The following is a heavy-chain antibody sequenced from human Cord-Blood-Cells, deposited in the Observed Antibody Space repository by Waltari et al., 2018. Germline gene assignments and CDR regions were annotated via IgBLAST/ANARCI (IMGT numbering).Heavy chain of an antibody. CDR2: INHKGST. CDR1: GGSFSGSY. CDR3: ARGPTYYYDSSGYYYDYYGMDV. J-gene: IGHJ6*02. D-gene: IGHD3-22*01. Sequence: QVQLQQWGAGLLKPSETLSLTCAVYGGSFSGSYWSWIRQPPGKGLAWIGEINHKGSTNSNPSLKRRVTISVDTSTNQFSVRLSCVTAADTAVDYCARGPTYYYDSSGYYYDYYGMDVWGQGTTVTVAS. V-gene: IGHV4-34*01.